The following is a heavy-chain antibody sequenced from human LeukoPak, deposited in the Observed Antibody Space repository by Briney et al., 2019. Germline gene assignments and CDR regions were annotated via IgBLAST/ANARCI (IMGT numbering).Heavy chain of an antibody. Sequence: SVKVSCKASGGTFISYAISWVRQAPGQGLEWMGGIIPILGTANYAQKFQGRVTITADESTSTAYMELSSLRSEDTAVYYCATKASTIVDYYYGMDVWGQGTTVTVSS. CDR2: IIPILGTA. CDR3: ATKASTIVDYYYGMDV. V-gene: IGHV1-69*01. D-gene: IGHD5/OR15-5a*01. J-gene: IGHJ6*02. CDR1: GGTFISYA.